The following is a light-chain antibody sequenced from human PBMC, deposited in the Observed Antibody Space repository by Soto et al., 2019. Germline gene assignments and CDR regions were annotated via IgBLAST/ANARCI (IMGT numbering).Light chain of an antibody. CDR2: EVT. Sequence: QSALTQPPSASGSPGQSVTISCTGTSSDVGGYNYVSWYQQHAGKAPKLMIFEVTKRPSGVPDRFSGSKSGNTASLTVSGLQAEDEADYYCSSYAGSNPLIFGAGTKLTVL. V-gene: IGLV2-8*01. J-gene: IGLJ2*01. CDR3: SSYAGSNPLI. CDR1: SSDVGGYNY.